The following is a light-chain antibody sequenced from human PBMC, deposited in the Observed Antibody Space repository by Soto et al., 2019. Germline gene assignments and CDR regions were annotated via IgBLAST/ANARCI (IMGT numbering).Light chain of an antibody. J-gene: IGKJ2*01. Sequence: EIVLTQSPATLSLSPGERATLSCRASQSINRHLAWYQQKPGQAPRLLILDASDRATGIPARFSGSGSGTDFTLTISSLEPEDFATYYCQQSFSTPYTFGQGTKLEIK. CDR3: QQSFSTPYT. CDR1: QSINRH. V-gene: IGKV3-11*01. CDR2: DAS.